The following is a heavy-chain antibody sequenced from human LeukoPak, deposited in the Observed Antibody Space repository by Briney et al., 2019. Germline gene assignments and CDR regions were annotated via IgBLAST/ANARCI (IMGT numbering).Heavy chain of an antibody. CDR3: ARDQGVWFGEPPTPGY. J-gene: IGHJ4*02. CDR2: ISAHDGNT. Sequence: GASVKVSCKASGYTFTNHGITWVRQAPGQGLEWMGWISAHDGNTNYAQKLQGRVTMTTDTSTSTAYMELRSLRSDDTAVYYCARDQGVWFGEPPTPGYWGQGTLVTVSS. CDR1: GYTFTNHG. D-gene: IGHD3-10*01. V-gene: IGHV1-18*01.